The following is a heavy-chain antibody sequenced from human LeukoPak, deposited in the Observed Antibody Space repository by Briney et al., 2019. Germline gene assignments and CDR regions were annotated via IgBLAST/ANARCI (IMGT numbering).Heavy chain of an antibody. CDR2: ISGSGSNT. CDR1: GFIFNDYA. D-gene: IGHD1-1*01. CDR3: ARQVPTAEFDY. Sequence: GGSLRLSCAASGFIFNDYAMNWVRQAPGKGLEWVSDISGSGSNTHYTDSVKGRFTISRDNAKNSLYLQMNSLRAEDTAVYYCARQVPTAEFDYWGQGTLVTVSS. J-gene: IGHJ4*02. V-gene: IGHV3-23*01.